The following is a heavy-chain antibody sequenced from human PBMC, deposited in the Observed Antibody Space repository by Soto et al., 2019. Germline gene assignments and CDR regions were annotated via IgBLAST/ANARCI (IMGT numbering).Heavy chain of an antibody. CDR3: ATTPLYDFWSGYSGSHFDY. V-gene: IGHV4-39*01. J-gene: IGHJ4*02. Sequence: PSETLSLTCTVSGGSISSSSYDWGWIRQPPGKGLEWIGSIYYSGSTYYNPSLKSRVTISVDTSKNQFSLKLSSVTAADTAVYYCATTPLYDFWSGYSGSHFDYWGQGTLVTVSS. CDR1: GGSISSSSYD. CDR2: IYYSGST. D-gene: IGHD3-3*01.